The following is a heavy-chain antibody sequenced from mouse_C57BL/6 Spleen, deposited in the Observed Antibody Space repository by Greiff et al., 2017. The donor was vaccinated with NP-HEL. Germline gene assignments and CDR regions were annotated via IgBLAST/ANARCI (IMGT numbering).Heavy chain of an antibody. CDR2: IDPETGGT. J-gene: IGHJ3*01. CDR3: TRYSNYYGSSWFAY. CDR1: GYTFTDYE. Sequence: QVQLQQSGAELVRPGASVTLSCKASGYTFTDYEMHWVKQTPVHGLEWIGAIDPETGGTAYNQKFKGKAILTADKSSSTAYMELRSLTSEDSAVYYCTRYSNYYGSSWFAYWGQGTLVTVSA. V-gene: IGHV1-15*01. D-gene: IGHD1-1*01.